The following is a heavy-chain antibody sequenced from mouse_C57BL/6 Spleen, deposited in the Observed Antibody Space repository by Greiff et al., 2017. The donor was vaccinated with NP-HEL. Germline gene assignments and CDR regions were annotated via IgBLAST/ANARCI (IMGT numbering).Heavy chain of an antibody. D-gene: IGHD6-1*01. J-gene: IGHJ1*03. CDR2: ISDGGSYT. CDR1: GFTFSSYA. CDR3: AGGSGVDWYFDV. V-gene: IGHV5-4*01. Sequence: DVLLVESGGGLVKPGGSLKLSCAASGFTFSSYAMSWVRQTPEKRLEWVATISDGGSYTYYTDNVKGRFTISRDTAKNKLYLQMSHLKTEDTAMNCCAGGSGVDWYFDVWGTGTTVTVSS.